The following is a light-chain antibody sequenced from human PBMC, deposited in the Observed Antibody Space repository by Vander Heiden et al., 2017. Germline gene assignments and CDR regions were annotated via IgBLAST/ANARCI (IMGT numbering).Light chain of an antibody. Sequence: QAARTQRHSVPKRLRQTATLTCTGNSNNVGNQGTAWLQQHQRRPPKHLAYNNNTRPSGISEGFSASRSGNTASLTITGLQPEDEADYYCSAWDSSLSPHVVFGGGTKLTVL. J-gene: IGLJ2*01. CDR1: SNNVGNQG. V-gene: IGLV10-54*04. CDR2: NNN. CDR3: SAWDSSLSPHVV.